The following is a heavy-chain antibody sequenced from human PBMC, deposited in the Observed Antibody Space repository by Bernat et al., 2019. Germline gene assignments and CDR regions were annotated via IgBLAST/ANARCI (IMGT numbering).Heavy chain of an antibody. Sequence: QVQLVQSGAEVKKPGASVKVSCKASGYTFTSYDINWVRQAPGQSLEWMGWINAANGNTKYSQKFQGRVTITRDTSASTAYMEVSSLISEDTAVYYCARSRIAVTGIPSTIEYWGQGTLVTVSS. J-gene: IGHJ4*02. D-gene: IGHD6-19*01. CDR1: GYTFTSYD. V-gene: IGHV1-3*01. CDR3: ARSRIAVTGIPSTIEY. CDR2: INAANGNT.